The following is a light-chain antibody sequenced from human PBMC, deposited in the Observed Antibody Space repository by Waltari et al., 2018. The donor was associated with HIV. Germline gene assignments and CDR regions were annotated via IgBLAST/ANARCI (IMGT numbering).Light chain of an antibody. V-gene: IGLV1-44*01. CDR3: ARWDDSQMGV. Sequence: QSVLTQPPSASWTPGQRVPIPRSVSSSNIVSNPVYWYQHLPATSPKLHFYYNNQRPSGIPVRFFASKSGTAASLAFSGLWSEDESDYNCARWDDSQMGVFGGGTRLTVL. CDR2: YNN. CDR1: SSNIVSNP. J-gene: IGLJ3*02.